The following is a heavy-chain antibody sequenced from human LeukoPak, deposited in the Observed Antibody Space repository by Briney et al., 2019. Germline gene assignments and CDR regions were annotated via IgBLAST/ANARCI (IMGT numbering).Heavy chain of an antibody. CDR2: IYYSGST. D-gene: IGHD4-17*01. V-gene: IGHV4-59*01. J-gene: IGHJ4*02. Sequence: SETLSLTCTVSGGSISSYYWSWIRQPPGKGLEWIGYIYYSGSTNYNPSLKSRVTISVDTSKNQFSLKLSSVTAADTAVYYCARGHLYGDSPPYFDYWGQGTLVTVSS. CDR1: GGSISSYY. CDR3: ARGHLYGDSPPYFDY.